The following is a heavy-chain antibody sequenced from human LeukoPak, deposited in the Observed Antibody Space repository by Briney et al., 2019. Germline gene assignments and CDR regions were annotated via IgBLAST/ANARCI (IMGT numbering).Heavy chain of an antibody. CDR1: GYTFTNYD. CDR3: TRSGFGGGVHFDY. V-gene: IGHV1-8*01. CDR2: MNPNSGDT. Sequence: ASVKVSCKASGYTFTNYDINWVRQAAGQGLKWMGWMNPNSGDTDYVEKFQGRVTMTRDTSMNTAYMELSSLRSDDTAVYYCTRSGFGGGVHFDYWGQGTPVTVSS. J-gene: IGHJ4*02. D-gene: IGHD3-16*01.